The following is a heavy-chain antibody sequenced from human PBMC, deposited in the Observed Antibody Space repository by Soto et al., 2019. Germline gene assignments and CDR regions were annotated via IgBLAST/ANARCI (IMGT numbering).Heavy chain of an antibody. J-gene: IGHJ4*02. CDR1: GGTFNRNT. D-gene: IGHD3-22*01. V-gene: IGHV1-69*01. CDR3: ARQFDYDSSGYYYAY. Sequence: VKVSCKASGGTFNRNTISWVRQAPGQGLEWMGGIIPIFGTANYAQKFQGRVTITADESTNTAYMELSRLRSEDTAVYYCARQFDYDSSGYYYAYWGQGTLVTVSS. CDR2: IIPIFGTA.